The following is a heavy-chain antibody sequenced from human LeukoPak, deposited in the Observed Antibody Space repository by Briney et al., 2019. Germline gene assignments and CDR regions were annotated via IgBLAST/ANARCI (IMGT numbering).Heavy chain of an antibody. J-gene: IGHJ4*02. CDR3: ARESVVATHYFDY. V-gene: IGHV4-30-2*01. CDR2: IFHSGST. Sequence: SQTLSLTCVVSGDSISSGGYSWNWIRQPPGKGLEWIGYIFHSGSTYYNPSLKSRVTISVYRSKNQFSLKLSSVTAAGTAVYYCARESVVATHYFDYWGQGALVTVSS. D-gene: IGHD5-12*01. CDR1: GDSISSGGYS.